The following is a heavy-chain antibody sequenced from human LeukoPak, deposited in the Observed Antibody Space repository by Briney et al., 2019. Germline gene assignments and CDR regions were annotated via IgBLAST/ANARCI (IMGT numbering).Heavy chain of an antibody. CDR1: GVPVNDLL. CDR3: SGHVEHAAYFLY. V-gene: IGHV4-59*08. D-gene: IGHD2-8*02. J-gene: IGHJ4*02. CDR2: ITYSGST. Sequence: SETLSLTCAVAGVPVNDLLCSWIRRSPGRGLVGLGWITYSGSTNYNPSFRSRLAISADPSKSQLSPGLAYVTAAHTALYFLSGHVEHAAYFLYWGQGTLVTVSS.